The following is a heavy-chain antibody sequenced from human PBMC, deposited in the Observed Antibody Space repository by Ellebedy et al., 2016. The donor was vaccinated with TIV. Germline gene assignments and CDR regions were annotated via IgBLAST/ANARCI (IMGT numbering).Heavy chain of an antibody. CDR3: ARATSSILGHFDY. D-gene: IGHD6-13*01. CDR2: IYYSGST. J-gene: IGHJ4*02. Sequence: SETLSLXXTVSGGSISSYYWSWIRQPPGKGLEWIGYIYYSGSTYYNPSLKSRVTISVDTSKNQFSLKLSSVTAADTAVYYCARATSSILGHFDYWGQGTLVTVSS. V-gene: IGHV4-59*12. CDR1: GGSISSYY.